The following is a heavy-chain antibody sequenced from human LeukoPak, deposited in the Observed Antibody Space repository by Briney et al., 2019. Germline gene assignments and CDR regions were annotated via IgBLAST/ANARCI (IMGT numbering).Heavy chain of an antibody. CDR2: MNQDGSEK. CDR1: GFTFTDHW. V-gene: IGHV3-7*01. J-gene: IGHJ4*02. Sequence: GGSLRLSCAASGFTFTDHWMAWVRQAPGKGLEWVANMNQDGSEKYYVDSVKGRFTISRDNAKTSVYLQMNSLRVEDTAVYYCARDLRGVFDFWGQGTLVTVAS. CDR3: ARDLRGVFDF. D-gene: IGHD3-10*01.